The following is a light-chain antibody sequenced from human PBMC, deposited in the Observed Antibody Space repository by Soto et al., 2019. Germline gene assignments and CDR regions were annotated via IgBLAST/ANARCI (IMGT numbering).Light chain of an antibody. CDR2: EGS. CDR3: CSYAGSSTPYV. Sequence: QSVLTQPASVSGSPGQSITISCTGTSSDIGDYTHVSWYQQHPDKAPKLMIYEGSKRPSGVSNRFSGSKSGNTASLTISGLQAEDEADYYCCSYAGSSTPYVFGTGTKLTVL. V-gene: IGLV2-23*01. CDR1: SSDIGDYTH. J-gene: IGLJ1*01.